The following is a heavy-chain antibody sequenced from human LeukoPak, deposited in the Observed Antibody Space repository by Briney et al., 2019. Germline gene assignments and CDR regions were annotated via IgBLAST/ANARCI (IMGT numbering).Heavy chain of an antibody. CDR3: ARSQLVWFDP. J-gene: IGHJ5*02. CDR1: GYSISSGYY. Sequence: SETLSLTCTVSGYSISSGYYWGWIRQPPGKGLEWIGSIYHSGSTYYNPSLKSRVTTSVDTSKNQFSLKLRSVTAADTAVYYCARSQLVWFDPWGQGTLVTVSS. CDR2: IYHSGST. V-gene: IGHV4-38-2*02. D-gene: IGHD1-1*01.